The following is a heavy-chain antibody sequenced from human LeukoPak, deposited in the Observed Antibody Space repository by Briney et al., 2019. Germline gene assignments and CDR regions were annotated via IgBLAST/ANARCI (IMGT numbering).Heavy chain of an antibody. D-gene: IGHD3-22*01. CDR2: IYYSAST. CDR1: GGSISPYY. Sequence: SETLSLTCTVSGGSISPYYWSWLRPPPGKGLEWIGYIYYSASTNCNPSLKSRVTISLDPARNQFSLRLSSVTAADTAIYYCVRGDSISFNNWLYPWGQGTLVTVSS. V-gene: IGHV4-59*01. CDR3: VRGDSISFNNWLYP. J-gene: IGHJ5*02.